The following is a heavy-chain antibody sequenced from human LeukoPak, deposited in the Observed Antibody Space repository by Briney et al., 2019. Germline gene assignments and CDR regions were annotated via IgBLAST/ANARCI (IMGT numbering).Heavy chain of an antibody. V-gene: IGHV1-8*01. CDR2: MNPNSGNT. D-gene: IGHD3-22*01. J-gene: IGHJ4*02. CDR3: ARGHDSSGYSEN. Sequence: ASVKVSCKDSGYTFTSYDINWVRQATGQGLECMGWMNPNSGNTGYAQKFQGRVTKTRNTSISTAYMELSSLRSEDTAVYYCARGHDSSGYSENWGQGTLVTVSS. CDR1: GYTFTSYD.